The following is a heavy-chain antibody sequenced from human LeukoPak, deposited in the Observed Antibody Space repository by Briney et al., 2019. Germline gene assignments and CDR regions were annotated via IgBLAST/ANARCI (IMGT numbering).Heavy chain of an antibody. V-gene: IGHV3-21*01. CDR3: ARVRTADLMITFGGVIVTGPLFDY. J-gene: IGHJ4*02. CDR2: ISSSSSYI. Sequence: GGSLRLSCAASGFTFSSYSLNWVRQAPGKGLEWVSSISSSSSYIYYPDSVKGRFTISRDNAKNSLYLQMNSLRAEDTAVYYCARVRTADLMITFGGVIVTGPLFDYWGRGTLVTVS. CDR1: GFTFSSYS. D-gene: IGHD3-16*02.